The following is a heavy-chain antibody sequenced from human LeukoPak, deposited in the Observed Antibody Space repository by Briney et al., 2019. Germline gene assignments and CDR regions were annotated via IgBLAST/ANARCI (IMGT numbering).Heavy chain of an antibody. V-gene: IGHV5-51*01. CDR1: GYSFTNNW. J-gene: IGHJ4*02. Sequence: GESLQISCKGSGYSFTNNWIGWVRQMPGKGLEWMGIIYPSDSDTRYSPSFQGQVTISADKSISTPYLQWSSLQASDTAMYFCARTPGNGYNRPFDYWGQGTLVTVSS. CDR2: IYPSDSDT. CDR3: ARTPGNGYNRPFDY. D-gene: IGHD1-14*01.